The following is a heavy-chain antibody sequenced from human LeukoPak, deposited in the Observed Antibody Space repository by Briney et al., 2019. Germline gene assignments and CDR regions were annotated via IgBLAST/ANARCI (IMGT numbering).Heavy chain of an antibody. CDR1: GGSISSYY. Sequence: SETLSLTCTVSGGSISSYYWNWIRQPPGKGLEWIGSIYYSGSTHYNPSLKSRVTMSVDTSKNHFSLNLSSVTAADTAVYYCALSRGGYYDSRSPSWAFDIWGQGTMVTVSS. D-gene: IGHD3-22*01. V-gene: IGHV4-59*01. CDR3: ALSRGGYYDSRSPSWAFDI. J-gene: IGHJ3*02. CDR2: IYYSGST.